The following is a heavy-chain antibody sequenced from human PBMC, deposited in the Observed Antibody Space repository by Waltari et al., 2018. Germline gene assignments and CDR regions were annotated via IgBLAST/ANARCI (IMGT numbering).Heavy chain of an antibody. J-gene: IGHJ4*02. V-gene: IGHV4-39*01. Sequence: QLQLQESGPGLVKPSETLSLICTVSGGSISSSNNYWGWIRQPPGKGLEWIGSIYHSGSTDYNPSLKSRVTISVDTSKNQFSLKLSSVTAADTAVYYCARQSVAGTGYWGQGTLVTVSS. D-gene: IGHD6-19*01. CDR1: GGSISSSNNY. CDR3: ARQSVAGTGY. CDR2: IYHSGST.